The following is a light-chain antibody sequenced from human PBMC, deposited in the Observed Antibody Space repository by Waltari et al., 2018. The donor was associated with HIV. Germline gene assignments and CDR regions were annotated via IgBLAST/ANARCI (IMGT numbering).Light chain of an antibody. CDR1: SSDVGSYNR. CDR2: EVS. V-gene: IGLV2-18*02. Sequence: QSALTQPPSVSGSPGQSVTISCTGTSSDVGSYNRVSWYQRPPGTAPNLRIYEVSNRPSGVPDRSSGSKAGNTASLTISGLQAEDEADYYCSSYTSSSTFVFGTGTKVTVL. CDR3: SSYTSSSTFV. J-gene: IGLJ1*01.